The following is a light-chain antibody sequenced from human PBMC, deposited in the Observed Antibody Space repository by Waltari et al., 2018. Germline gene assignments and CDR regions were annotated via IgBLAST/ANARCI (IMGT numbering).Light chain of an antibody. Sequence: KVLTQSPATLPVSPGEEVTLSRRASQSVANNLAWYQLRPGQAPRLVIYDASTRASGIPARFSGSGSGTEFTLTISGLQSEDCALYYCQQYNDWYSFGQGTKLEI. CDR3: QQYNDWYS. V-gene: IGKV3-15*01. CDR1: QSVANN. CDR2: DAS. J-gene: IGKJ2*03.